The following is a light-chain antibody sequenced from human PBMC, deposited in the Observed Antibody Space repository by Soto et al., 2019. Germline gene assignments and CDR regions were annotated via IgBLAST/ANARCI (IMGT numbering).Light chain of an antibody. CDR2: NVS. V-gene: IGLV2-14*01. Sequence: QSALTQPASVSGSPGQSITISCTGTSSDIGAHTYVSWFQQHPGKVPEVIIYNVSTRPSGISDRFSGSKSGNTASLTISGLQAEDEADYYCSSYAGGFVVFGGGTKLTVL. CDR3: SSYAGGFVV. CDR1: SSDIGAHTY. J-gene: IGLJ2*01.